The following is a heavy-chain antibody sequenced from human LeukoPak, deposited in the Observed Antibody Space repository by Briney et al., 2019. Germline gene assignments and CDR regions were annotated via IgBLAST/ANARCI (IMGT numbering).Heavy chain of an antibody. J-gene: IGHJ4*02. CDR3: AKDRGSGVRGVDYFDY. Sequence: GRSLRLSCAASGFTFDDYAMHWVRQAPGKGLEWVSGISWNSGSIGYADSVKGRFTISRDNSKNTLYLQMNSLRAEDTAVYYCAKDRGSGVRGVDYFDYWGQGTLVTVSS. CDR1: GFTFDDYA. V-gene: IGHV3-9*01. D-gene: IGHD3-10*01. CDR2: ISWNSGSI.